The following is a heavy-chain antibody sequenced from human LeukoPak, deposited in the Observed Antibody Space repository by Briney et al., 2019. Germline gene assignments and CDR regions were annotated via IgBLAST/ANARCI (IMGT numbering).Heavy chain of an antibody. J-gene: IGHJ4*02. V-gene: IGHV3-74*03. CDR3: VRGSLRLPRSTPDY. Sequence: GESLRLSCAVSGFIFSNYWMHWVRQDPGKGLVWVSYISSDGSVTKYAASVKGRFTISRDNAVNTLYLQMNSLRVEDTAVYYCVRGSLRLPRSTPDYWGQGTLVTVSS. CDR1: GFIFSNYW. D-gene: IGHD2-21*02. CDR2: ISSDGSVT.